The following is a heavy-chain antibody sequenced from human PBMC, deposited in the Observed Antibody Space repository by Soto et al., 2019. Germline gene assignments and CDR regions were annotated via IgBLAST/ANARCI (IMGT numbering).Heavy chain of an antibody. J-gene: IGHJ4*02. CDR1: GGSVTSPNC. CDR3: GRANTSGSPIDS. V-gene: IGHV4-4*02. Sequence: QVQLQQSGPGLVKPSGTLSLTCAVSGGSVTSPNCWNWVRQPPEKGLEWIGEVHHSGTSNYSPSLKTRLTPAVDKSNNELSMNLRSVTAADTAIYYCGRANTSGSPIDSWGQGILVTVSS. D-gene: IGHD6-19*01. CDR2: VHHSGTS.